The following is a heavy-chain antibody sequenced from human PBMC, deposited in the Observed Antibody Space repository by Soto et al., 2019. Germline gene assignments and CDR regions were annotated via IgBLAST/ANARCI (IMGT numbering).Heavy chain of an antibody. J-gene: IGHJ4*02. V-gene: IGHV4-30-4*01. CDR2: IYYSGST. CDR3: ARDYHDSSGYGFFDY. D-gene: IGHD3-22*01. CDR1: GGSISSGDYY. Sequence: PAETLSLTCTVSGGSISSGDYYWSWIRQPPGKGLEWIGYIYYSGSTYYNPSLKSRVTISVDTSKNQFSLKLSSVTAADTAVYYCARDYHDSSGYGFFDYWGQGTLVTVSS.